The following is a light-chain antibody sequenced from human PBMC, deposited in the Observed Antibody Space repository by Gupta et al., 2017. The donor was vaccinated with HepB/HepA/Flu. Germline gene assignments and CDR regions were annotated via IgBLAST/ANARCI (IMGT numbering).Light chain of an antibody. V-gene: IGLV1-40*01. CDR2: GNS. CDR1: SSNIVAGYD. J-gene: IGLJ3*02. CDR3: QSYDSSLSGWV. Sequence: QSVLTQPPSVSGAPGQRVAISCTGSSSNIVAGYDVHWYQQLPETAPKLHIYGNSNRPSGFPDRFSGSKSGTSASLAITGLQAEDEADYYCQSYDSSLSGWVFGGGTKLTVL.